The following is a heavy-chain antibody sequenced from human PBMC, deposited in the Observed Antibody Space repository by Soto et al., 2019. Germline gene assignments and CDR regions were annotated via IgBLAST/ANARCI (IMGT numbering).Heavy chain of an antibody. J-gene: IGHJ3*02. CDR3: ARDRRDGYLQRAFDI. CDR2: ISAYNGKT. Sequence: ASVKVSCKASGYTFTSYGISWVRQAPGQGLEWMGWISAYNGKTNYAQKFQGRATMTTDKSTSTAYMELSSLRSKDTAVYYCARDRRDGYLQRAFDIWGQGTMVTVSS. CDR1: GYTFTSYG. D-gene: IGHD5-12*01. V-gene: IGHV1-18*01.